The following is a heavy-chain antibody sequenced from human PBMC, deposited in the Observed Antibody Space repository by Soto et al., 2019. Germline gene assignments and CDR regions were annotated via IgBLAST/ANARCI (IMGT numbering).Heavy chain of an antibody. CDR3: ARATWNRDAFDI. CDR2: INPNSGGT. D-gene: IGHD1-1*01. Sequence: ASVKVSCKASGYTFTSYAMHWVRQAPGQRLEWMGWINPNSGGTNYAQKFQGWVTMTRDTSISTAYIELSRLRSDDTAVYYCARATWNRDAFDIWGQGTMVTVSS. V-gene: IGHV1-2*04. J-gene: IGHJ3*02. CDR1: GYTFTSYA.